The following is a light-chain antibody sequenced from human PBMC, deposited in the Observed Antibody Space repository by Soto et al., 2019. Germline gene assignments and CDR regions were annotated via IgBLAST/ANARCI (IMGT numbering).Light chain of an antibody. CDR1: SSDVGVYNY. Sequence: QSVLTQPRSVSGSPGQSVTISCTGTSSDVGVYNYVSWFQQHPGKAPKLMIYDVTKRPSGVPDRFSGSKSGNTASLTISGLQAEDEADYYCCSYAGSYTWVFGGGTK. CDR2: DVT. CDR3: CSYAGSYTWV. J-gene: IGLJ3*02. V-gene: IGLV2-11*01.